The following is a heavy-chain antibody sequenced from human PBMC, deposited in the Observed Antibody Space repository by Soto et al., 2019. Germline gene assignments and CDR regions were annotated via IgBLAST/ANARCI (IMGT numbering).Heavy chain of an antibody. J-gene: IGHJ4*02. Sequence: PGGSLRLSCVASGFIVSSNHMTWVRQAPGKGLEWVSVIYSSGVTHYADSVKGRFTISRDNSMNTLYLQMNSLRAEDTAVYYCVRGASAVTSAPDYWGQGTLVTVSS. D-gene: IGHD6-13*01. CDR3: VRGASAVTSAPDY. CDR2: IYSSGVT. CDR1: GFIVSSNH. V-gene: IGHV3-66*01.